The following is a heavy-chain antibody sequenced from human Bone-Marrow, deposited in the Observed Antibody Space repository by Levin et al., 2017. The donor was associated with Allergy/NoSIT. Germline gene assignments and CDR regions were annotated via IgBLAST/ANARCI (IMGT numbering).Heavy chain of an antibody. CDR3: AKRGTESRYSSDI. J-gene: IGHJ3*02. Sequence: GGSLRLSCKGSGYTFTNYWIAWVRQMPGKGLECMGIIYPGDSDTRYSPSFQGQVTISADKSISTAYLEWSSLKASDTAMYFCAKRGTESRYSSDIWGHGTMVTVSS. D-gene: IGHD5-18*01. CDR1: GYTFTNYW. V-gene: IGHV5-51*01. CDR2: IYPGDSDT.